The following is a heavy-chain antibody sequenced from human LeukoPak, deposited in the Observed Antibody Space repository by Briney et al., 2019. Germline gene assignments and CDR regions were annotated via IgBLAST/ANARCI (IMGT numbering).Heavy chain of an antibody. CDR3: ARPQYYDILTVDY. D-gene: IGHD3-9*01. CDR2: IKQDASER. J-gene: IGHJ4*02. CDR1: GFTFSSYW. Sequence: GGSLRLSCAASGFTFSSYWMSWVRQAPGKGLEWVANIKQDASERYYADSMKGRFTISRDNAKNSLYLQMNSLRAEDTAVYYCARPQYYDILTVDYWGQGTLVTVSS. V-gene: IGHV3-7*01.